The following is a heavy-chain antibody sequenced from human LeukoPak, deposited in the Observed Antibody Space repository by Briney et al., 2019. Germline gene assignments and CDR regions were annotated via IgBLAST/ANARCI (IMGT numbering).Heavy chain of an antibody. CDR1: GGSFSGYY. CDR2: INHSGST. J-gene: IGHJ1*01. CDR3: AREGGSARGSGYPPHFQH. D-gene: IGHD3-10*01. V-gene: IGHV4-34*01. Sequence: PSETLSLTCAVYGGSFSGYYWSWIRQPPGKGLEWIGEINHSGSTNYNPSLKSRVTIFEDTSKNQFSLILSSVTAADTAVYYCAREGGSARGSGYPPHFQHWGQGTLVTVSS.